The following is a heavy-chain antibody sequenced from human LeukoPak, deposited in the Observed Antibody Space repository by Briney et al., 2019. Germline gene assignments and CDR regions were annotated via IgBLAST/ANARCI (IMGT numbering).Heavy chain of an antibody. D-gene: IGHD6-13*01. V-gene: IGHV3-66*01. CDR2: IYSGGST. Sequence: PGGSLRLSCAAPGFTVSSNYMSWVRQAPGKGLEWVSVIYSGGSTYYADSVKGRFTISRDNSKNTLYLQMNSLRAEDTAVYYCARDRAAAGLAGFDPWGQGTLVTVSS. CDR1: GFTVSSNY. CDR3: ARDRAAAGLAGFDP. J-gene: IGHJ5*02.